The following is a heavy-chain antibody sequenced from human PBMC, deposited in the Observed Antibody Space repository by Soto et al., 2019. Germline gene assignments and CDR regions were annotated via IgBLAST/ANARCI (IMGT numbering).Heavy chain of an antibody. J-gene: IGHJ6*03. D-gene: IGHD2-21*01. V-gene: IGHV4-59*08. CDR1: GGSISRYY. CDR3: ASRLVVESTDSYYYYMDV. CDR2: IYYSGST. Sequence: SETLSLTCIVSGGSISRYYWSWILQPPWKGLEWIGYIYYSGSTNYNPSLKSRVTISVDTSKNQFSLKLSSVTAADTAVYYCASRLVVESTDSYYYYMDVWGKGTTVTVSS.